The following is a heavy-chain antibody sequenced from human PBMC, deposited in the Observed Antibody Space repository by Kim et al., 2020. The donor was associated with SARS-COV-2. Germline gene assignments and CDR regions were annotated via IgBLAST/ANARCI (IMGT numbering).Heavy chain of an antibody. CDR1: GGSISSSSYY. Sequence: SETLSLTCTVSGGSISSSSYYWGWIRQPPGKGLEWIGSIYYSGSTYYNPSLKSRVTISVDTSKNQLSLKLSSVTAADTAVYYCARWYCSGGSCYSLRRYYFDYWGQGTLVTVSS. J-gene: IGHJ4*02. V-gene: IGHV4-39*01. CDR2: IYYSGST. D-gene: IGHD2-15*01. CDR3: ARWYCSGGSCYSLRRYYFDY.